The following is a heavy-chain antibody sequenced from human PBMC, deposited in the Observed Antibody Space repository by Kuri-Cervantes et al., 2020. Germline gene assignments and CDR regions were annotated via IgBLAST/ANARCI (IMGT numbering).Heavy chain of an antibody. CDR2: IYYSGST. Sequence: SETLSLTCTVSGGSIISGGYYWSWIRQHPGKGLEWIGYIYYSGSTYYNPSLKSRVTISVDTSKNQFSLKLSSVTAADTAVYYCASALWYGGHYGMDVWGQGTTVTVSS. V-gene: IGHV4-31*03. CDR3: ASALWYGGHYGMDV. CDR1: GGSIISGGYY. J-gene: IGHJ6*02. D-gene: IGHD1-26*01.